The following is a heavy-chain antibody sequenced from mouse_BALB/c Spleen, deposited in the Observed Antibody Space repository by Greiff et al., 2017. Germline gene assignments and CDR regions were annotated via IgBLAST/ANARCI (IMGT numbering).Heavy chain of an antibody. J-gene: IGHJ3*01. Sequence: EVMLVESGGGLVQPGGSRKLSCAASGFTFSSFGMHWVRQAPEKGLEWVAYISSGSSTIYYADTVKGRFTISRDNPKNTLFLQMTSLRSEDTAMYYCASPLYYDYAAWFAYWGQGTLVTVSA. D-gene: IGHD2-4*01. CDR3: ASPLYYDYAAWFAY. CDR2: ISSGSSTI. CDR1: GFTFSSFG. V-gene: IGHV5-17*02.